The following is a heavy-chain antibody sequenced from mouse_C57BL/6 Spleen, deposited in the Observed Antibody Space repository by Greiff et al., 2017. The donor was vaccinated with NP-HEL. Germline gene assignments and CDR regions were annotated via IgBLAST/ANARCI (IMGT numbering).Heavy chain of an antibody. D-gene: IGHD2-5*01. J-gene: IGHJ4*01. Sequence: LQQSGASVKISCKASGYAFSSYWMNWVKQRPGKGLEWIGQIYPGDGDTNYNGKFKGKATLTADKSSSTAYMQLSSLTSEDSAVYFCARSSNYDYAMDYWGQGTSVTVSS. CDR2: IYPGDGDT. CDR1: GYAFSSYW. CDR3: ARSSNYDYAMDY. V-gene: IGHV1-80*01.